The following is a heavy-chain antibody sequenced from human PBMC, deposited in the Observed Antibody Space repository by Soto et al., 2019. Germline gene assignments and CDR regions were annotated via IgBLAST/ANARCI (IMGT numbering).Heavy chain of an antibody. D-gene: IGHD6-13*01. CDR2: IKSKTDGGTT. J-gene: IGHJ1*01. CDR1: GCTFSNAW. Sequence: EVQLVESGGGLVEPGWSLRLSCVASGCTFSNAWMIWVRQAPGKGLEWVGRIKSKTDGGTTDYAAPVKGRFAISRDDSKNTLYLQMNSLKTEDAAVYYSTEESAGIASWGQGTLVIVSS. CDR3: TEESAGIAS. V-gene: IGHV3-15*01.